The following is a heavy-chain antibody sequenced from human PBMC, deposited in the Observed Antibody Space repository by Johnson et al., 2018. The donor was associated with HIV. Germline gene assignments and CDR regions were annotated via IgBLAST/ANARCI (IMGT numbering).Heavy chain of an antibody. J-gene: IGHJ3*02. V-gene: IGHV3-30-3*02. CDR2: ISYDGSNK. Sequence: QVQLVESGGGLVKPGGSLRLSCAASGFTFTSYAMHWVRQAPGKGLEWVAVISYDGSNKYYADSVKGRFTISRDNSKNTMYLQMNSLRAEDTAVYYCAKPEGAQFLGSYGAFDIWGQGTMVTVSS. CDR1: GFTFTSYA. CDR3: AKPEGAQFLGSYGAFDI. D-gene: IGHD5-18*01.